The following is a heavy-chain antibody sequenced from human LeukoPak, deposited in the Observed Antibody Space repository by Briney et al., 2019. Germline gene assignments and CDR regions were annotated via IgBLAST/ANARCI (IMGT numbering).Heavy chain of an antibody. Sequence: GGSLRLSCAASGFTFSSYAMSWVRQAPGKGLEWVSAISGSGGSTYYADSVKGRFTISRDNSKNTLYLQMNSLRAEDTAVYYCAKASHIVVVTAISYWGQGTLVTVSS. J-gene: IGHJ4*02. CDR1: GFTFSSYA. CDR3: AKASHIVVVTAISY. D-gene: IGHD2-21*02. CDR2: ISGSGGST. V-gene: IGHV3-23*01.